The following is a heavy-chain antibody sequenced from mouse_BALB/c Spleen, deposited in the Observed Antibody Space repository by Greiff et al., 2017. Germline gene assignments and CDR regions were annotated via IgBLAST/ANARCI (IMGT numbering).Heavy chain of an antibody. CDR3: ARENYGSSLYFDY. Sequence: DVHLVESGGGLVKPGGSLKLSCAASGFTFSSYAMSWVRQTPEKRLEWVASISSGGSTYYPDSVKGRFTISRDNARNILYLQMSSLRSEDTAMYYCARENYGSSLYFDYWGQGTTLTVSS. CDR2: ISSGGST. CDR1: GFTFSSYA. J-gene: IGHJ2*01. D-gene: IGHD1-1*01. V-gene: IGHV5-6-5*01.